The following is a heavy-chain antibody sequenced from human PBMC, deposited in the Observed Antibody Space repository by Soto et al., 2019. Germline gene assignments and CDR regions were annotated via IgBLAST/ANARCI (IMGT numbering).Heavy chain of an antibody. Sequence: QVQLVQSGAEVKQPGSSVKVSCKASGGVFSNYALTWVRQAPGQGPEWVGGLVPVFGTPNYAPKFQGRVTVTADESTRTGDLELSTLTSADTAIYSCARGSHYLSTGYYVDTWGQGTLDIVSS. CDR3: ARGSHYLSTGYYVDT. CDR2: LVPVFGTP. J-gene: IGHJ5*02. V-gene: IGHV1-69*01. D-gene: IGHD6-19*01. CDR1: GGVFSNYA.